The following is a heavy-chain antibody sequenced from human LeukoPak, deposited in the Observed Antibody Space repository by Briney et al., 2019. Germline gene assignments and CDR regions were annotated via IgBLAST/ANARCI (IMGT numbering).Heavy chain of an antibody. D-gene: IGHD3-3*01. J-gene: IGHJ6*03. CDR3: ARDFPGVFLGGEGPHEYYMDV. CDR1: GGSISSYY. Sequence: PSETLSLTCTVSGGSISSYYWSWIRQPPGEGLEWIGYIYYSGRTNYNPSLKSRVTISVDTSKNQFSLKLSSVTAADTAVYYCARDFPGVFLGGEGPHEYYMDVCGKGTTVTVSS. CDR2: IYYSGRT. V-gene: IGHV4-59*12.